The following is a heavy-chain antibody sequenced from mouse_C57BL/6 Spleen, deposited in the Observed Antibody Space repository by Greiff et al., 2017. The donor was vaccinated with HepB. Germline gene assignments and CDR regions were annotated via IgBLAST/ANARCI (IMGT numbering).Heavy chain of an antibody. CDR2: IDPSDSYT. Sequence: QVQLKQPGAELVMPGASVKLSCKASGYTFTSYWMHWVKQRPGQGLEWIGEIDPSDSYTNYNQKFKGKSTLTVDKSSSTAYMQLSSLTSEDSAVYYCAKEVARGFDVWGTGTTVTVSS. CDR3: AKEVARGFDV. J-gene: IGHJ1*03. D-gene: IGHD1-1*01. V-gene: IGHV1-69*01. CDR1: GYTFTSYW.